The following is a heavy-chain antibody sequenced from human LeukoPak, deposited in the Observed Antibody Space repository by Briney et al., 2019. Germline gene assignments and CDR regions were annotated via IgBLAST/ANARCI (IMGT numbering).Heavy chain of an antibody. CDR2: IYYSGST. V-gene: IGHV4-59*08. Sequence: SETLSLTCTVSGGSISSYYWSWIRQPPGKGLEWIGYIYYSGSTNYNPSLKSRVTISVDTSKNQFSLKLGSVTAADTAVYYCARHVVAVPWFDPWGQGTLVTVSS. J-gene: IGHJ5*02. CDR1: GGSISSYY. D-gene: IGHD2-15*01. CDR3: ARHVVAVPWFDP.